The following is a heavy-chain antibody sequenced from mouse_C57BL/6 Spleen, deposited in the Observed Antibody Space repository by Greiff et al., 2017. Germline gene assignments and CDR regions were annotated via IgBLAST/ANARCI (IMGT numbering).Heavy chain of an antibody. CDR2: IDPSDSYT. J-gene: IGHJ4*01. D-gene: IGHD2-13*01. V-gene: IGHV1-50*01. CDR1: GYTFTSYW. CDR3: ARGDLRRGAMDY. Sequence: QVHVKQPGAELVKPGASVKLSCKASGYTFTSYWMQWVKQRPGQGLEWIGEIDPSDSYTNYNQKFKGKATLTVDTSSSTAYMQLSSLTSEDSAVYYCARGDLRRGAMDYWGQGTSVTVSS.